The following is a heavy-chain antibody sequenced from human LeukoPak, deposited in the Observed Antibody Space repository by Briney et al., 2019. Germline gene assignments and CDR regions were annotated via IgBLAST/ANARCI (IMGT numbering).Heavy chain of an antibody. CDR1: GFTFSSYA. V-gene: IGHV3-23*01. CDR3: AKAVAAYYYYGMDV. CDR2: ISGSGGST. Sequence: GGSLSLSCAASGFTFSSYAMSWVRQAPGKGLEWVSAISGSGGSTYYADSVKGRSTISRDNSRNTLYLHMNSLRAEDTAVYYCAKAVAAYYYYGMDVWGQGTTVTVSS. J-gene: IGHJ6*02. D-gene: IGHD6-19*01.